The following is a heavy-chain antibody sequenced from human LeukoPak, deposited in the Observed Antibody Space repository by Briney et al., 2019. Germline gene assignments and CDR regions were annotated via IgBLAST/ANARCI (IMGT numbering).Heavy chain of an antibody. CDR1: GYTFISYG. V-gene: IGHV1-69*05. CDR2: IIPIFGTA. CDR3: ARGTRKTDYYFDY. Sequence: SVKVSCKASGYTFISYGITWVRQAPGQGLEWMGGIIPIFGTANYAQKFQGRVTITTDESTSTAYMELSSLRSEDTAVYYCARGTRKTDYYFDYWGQGTLVTVSS. D-gene: IGHD3-10*01. J-gene: IGHJ4*02.